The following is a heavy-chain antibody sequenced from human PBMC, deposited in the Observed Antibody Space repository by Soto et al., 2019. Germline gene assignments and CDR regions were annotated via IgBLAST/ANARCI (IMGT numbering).Heavy chain of an antibody. V-gene: IGHV3-53*04. D-gene: IGHD3-10*01. CDR2: LHSGGDT. CDR1: GIPVSSNY. CDR3: ARAGPYYYASLMDV. Sequence: EVQLVESGGGLVQPGGSLRLSCVASGIPVSSNYMTWVRQAPGKGLEWVSVLHSGGDTYYANSVKGRFTISRHDSTTTLYLQMTSLTPEDTAVYYCARAGPYYYASLMDVWGQGTTVTFSS. J-gene: IGHJ6*02.